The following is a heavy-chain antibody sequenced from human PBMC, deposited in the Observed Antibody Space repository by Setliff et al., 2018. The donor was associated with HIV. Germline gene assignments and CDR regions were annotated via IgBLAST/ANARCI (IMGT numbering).Heavy chain of an antibody. V-gene: IGHV4-39*01. Sequence: SETLSLTCSVSGGSISSRSYYWGWIRQPPGKGLERIGTISYSGNTYYRPSLKSRVTISVDTSKNQFSLRLNSVTAADTAVYYCARQSGYTRGWDIFGVVAGSFDIWGLGTMVTVSS. CDR1: GGSISSRSYY. D-gene: IGHD3-3*01. J-gene: IGHJ3*02. CDR3: ARQSGYTRGWDIFGVVAGSFDI. CDR2: ISYSGNT.